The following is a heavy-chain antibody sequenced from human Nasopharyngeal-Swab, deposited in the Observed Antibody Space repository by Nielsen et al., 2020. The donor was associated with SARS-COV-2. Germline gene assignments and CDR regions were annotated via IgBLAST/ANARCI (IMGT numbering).Heavy chain of an antibody. Sequence: ASVKVSCKASGYTFTSYDINWVRQATGQGLEWMGWISAYNGNTNYAQKLQGRVTMTTDTSTSTAYMELRSLRSDDTAVYYCARVGSYYYDSSGYAGSSYYFDYWGQGTLVTVSS. J-gene: IGHJ4*02. V-gene: IGHV1-18*01. D-gene: IGHD3-22*01. CDR3: ARVGSYYYDSSGYAGSSYYFDY. CDR1: GYTFTSYD. CDR2: ISAYNGNT.